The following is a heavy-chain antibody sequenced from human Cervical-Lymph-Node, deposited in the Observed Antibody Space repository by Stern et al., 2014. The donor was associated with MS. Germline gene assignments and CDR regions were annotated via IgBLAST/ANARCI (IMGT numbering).Heavy chain of an antibody. CDR2: IRCGSRYT. D-gene: IGHD3-22*01. CDR1: GFTFTSYS. V-gene: IGHV3-21*01. J-gene: IGHJ4*02. CDR3: ARYQYYDDSSGFDY. Sequence: DVQLVESGGGLVKPGGSLRLSCAASGFTFTSYSMNWVRQAPGKGLEWVSSIRCGSRYTYYADSVKGRFTISRDNSKNTLYMQMNSMRAEDTAVYYCARYQYYDDSSGFDYWGQGTLVTVSS.